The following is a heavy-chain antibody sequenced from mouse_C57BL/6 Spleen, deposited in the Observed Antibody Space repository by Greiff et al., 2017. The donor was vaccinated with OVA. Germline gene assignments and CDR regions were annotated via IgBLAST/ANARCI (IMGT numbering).Heavy chain of an antibody. V-gene: IGHV1-76*01. J-gene: IGHJ2*01. CDR1: GYTFTDYY. CDR3: ASEDDNGPRGLDD. CDR2: IYPGSGNT. D-gene: IGHD2-4*01. Sequence: VQLQQSGAELVRPGASVKLSCKASGYTFTDYYINWVKQRPGQGLEWIARIYPGSGNTYYNEKFKGKATLTADKSSSTAYMQLSSLTSEDSAGSCCASEDDNGPRGLDDWGKGTTLTVSS.